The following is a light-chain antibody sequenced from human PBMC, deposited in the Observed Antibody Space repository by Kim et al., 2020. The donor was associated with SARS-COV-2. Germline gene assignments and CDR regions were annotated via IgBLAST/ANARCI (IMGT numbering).Light chain of an antibody. CDR2: VTSDATH. Sequence: ASVRPACTLSPGRTDYTIAWIQQHQGTAPRFLMKVTSDATHTKGAGIPDRFSGSASGSDRHLTIASLRSEDEADYFCQTWVTDVGVFGGGTKVTVL. CDR1: PGRTDYT. CDR3: QTWVTDVGV. V-gene: IGLV4-69*01. J-gene: IGLJ3*02.